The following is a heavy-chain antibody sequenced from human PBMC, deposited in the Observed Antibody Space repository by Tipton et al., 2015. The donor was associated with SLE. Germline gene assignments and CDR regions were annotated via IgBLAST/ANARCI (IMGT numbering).Heavy chain of an antibody. Sequence: QLVQSGAEVKKPGASVKVSCKAYGGTFGSYTISWVRQAPAQGLEWMGVSIPILGTAKYAQKFQGRVTITADRSTNTAYMEVSSLRSEDTAMYYCARDERYSSASTRFDPWGQGTLVTVSS. CDR3: ARDERYSSASTRFDP. V-gene: IGHV1-69*10. J-gene: IGHJ5*02. D-gene: IGHD6-19*01. CDR2: SIPILGTA. CDR1: GGTFGSYT.